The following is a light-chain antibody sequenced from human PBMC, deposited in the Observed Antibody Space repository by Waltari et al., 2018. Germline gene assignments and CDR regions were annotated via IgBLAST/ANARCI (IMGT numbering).Light chain of an antibody. J-gene: IGLJ2*01. Sequence: QSVLTQPPSVSATPGQRVTISCSGSISNIGSATVNWYQHLPGTAPRLVMFSDFQRPSGVPERLSGSNSGTSACLAISGLQSDDEAVYFCSTWDHSLKGPVFGGGTKLTVL. V-gene: IGLV1-44*01. CDR1: ISNIGSAT. CDR3: STWDHSLKGPV. CDR2: SDF.